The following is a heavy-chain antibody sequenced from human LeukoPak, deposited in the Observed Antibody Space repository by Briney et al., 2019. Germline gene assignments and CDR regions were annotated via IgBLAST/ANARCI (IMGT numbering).Heavy chain of an antibody. Sequence: ASVKVSCKASGYTFTSYGISWVRQAPGQGLEWMGWISAYNGNTNYAQKFQGRVTMTRNTSISTAYMELSSLRSEDTAVYYCARGGRRYFDWLLYFPRVTGGAFDIWGQGTMVTVSS. V-gene: IGHV1-18*01. CDR2: ISAYNGNT. D-gene: IGHD3-9*01. CDR1: GYTFTSYG. J-gene: IGHJ3*02. CDR3: ARGGRRYFDWLLYFPRVTGGAFDI.